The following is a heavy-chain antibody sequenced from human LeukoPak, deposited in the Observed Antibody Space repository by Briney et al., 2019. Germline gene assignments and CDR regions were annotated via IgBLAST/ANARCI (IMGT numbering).Heavy chain of an antibody. CDR2: IRYDGSNK. J-gene: IGHJ4*02. V-gene: IGHV3-30*02. D-gene: IGHD4-17*01. CDR1: IFTFSSYG. CDR3: ARDRSTVTTWVDY. Sequence: PGGSLRLSCVASIFTFSSYGMHWVRQAPGKGLEWVAFIRYDGSNKYYADSVKGRFTISRDNSKNTLYLQMNSLRAEDTAVYYCARDRSTVTTWVDYWGQGTLVTVSS.